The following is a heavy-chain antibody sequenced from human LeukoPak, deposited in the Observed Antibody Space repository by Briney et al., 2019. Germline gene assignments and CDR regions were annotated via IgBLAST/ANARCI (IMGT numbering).Heavy chain of an antibody. CDR2: ISSSSSTI. Sequence: GGSLRLSCAASGFTFSSYSMNWVRQAPGEGLEWVSYISSSSSTIYYADSVKGRFTISRDNAKNSLYLQMNSLRAEDTAVYYCAIITIFGVVKDYFDYWGQGTLVTVSS. CDR3: AIITIFGVVKDYFDY. CDR1: GFTFSSYS. J-gene: IGHJ4*02. D-gene: IGHD3-3*01. V-gene: IGHV3-48*01.